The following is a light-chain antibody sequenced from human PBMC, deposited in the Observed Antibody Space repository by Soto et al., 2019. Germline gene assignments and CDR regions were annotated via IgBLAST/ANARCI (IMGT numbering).Light chain of an antibody. J-gene: IGKJ2*01. V-gene: IGKV1-39*01. Sequence: DIQMTQSPSSLSVSVGDRVTITCRASQSINSYLNWYQQKPGKAPKLLIYASSNLQSGVPSRFSGSGSGTDFTLTISSLQPEDFATYYCQQIYITPYTFGQGTKLESK. CDR1: QSINSY. CDR2: ASS. CDR3: QQIYITPYT.